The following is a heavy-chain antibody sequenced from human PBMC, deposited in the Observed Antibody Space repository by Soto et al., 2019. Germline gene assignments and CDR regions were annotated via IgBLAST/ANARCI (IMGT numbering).Heavy chain of an antibody. V-gene: IGHV3-48*01. Sequence: GGSLRLSCAASGFTFSSYSMNWVRQAPGKGLEWVSYISSSSSTIYYADSVKGRFTISRDNAKNSLYLQMNSLRAEDTAVYYCCVTITMMVQFDPWGQGTLVTVSS. CDR1: GFTFSSYS. D-gene: IGHD3-22*01. CDR2: ISSSSSTI. CDR3: CVTITMMVQFDP. J-gene: IGHJ5*02.